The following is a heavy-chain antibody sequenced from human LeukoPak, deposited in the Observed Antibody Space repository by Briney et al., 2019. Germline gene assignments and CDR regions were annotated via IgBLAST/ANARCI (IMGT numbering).Heavy chain of an antibody. J-gene: IGHJ1*01. V-gene: IGHV4-34*01. CDR2: INHSGST. D-gene: IGHD4-17*01. Sequence: PSETLSLTCAVYGGSFSGYYWSWIRQPPGKGLEWIGEINHSGSTNYNPSLKSRVTMSVDTSKNQFSLKLSSVTAADTAVYYCARDPNYGLQHWGQGTLVTVSS. CDR1: GGSFSGYY. CDR3: ARDPNYGLQH.